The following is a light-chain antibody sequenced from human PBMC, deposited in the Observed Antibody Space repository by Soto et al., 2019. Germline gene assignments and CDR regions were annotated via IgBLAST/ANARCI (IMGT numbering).Light chain of an antibody. Sequence: QSVLTQPPSASGTPGQRVTISCSGSSSNVGTNTVNWYLQLAGTAPRLLIYNNNQRPSGVPDRFSGSKSGTSASLAISGLQPEDEAHYFCSSWDDSLNGLFVFGTGTKVTVL. J-gene: IGLJ1*01. CDR3: SSWDDSLNGLFV. V-gene: IGLV1-44*01. CDR2: NNN. CDR1: SSNVGTNT.